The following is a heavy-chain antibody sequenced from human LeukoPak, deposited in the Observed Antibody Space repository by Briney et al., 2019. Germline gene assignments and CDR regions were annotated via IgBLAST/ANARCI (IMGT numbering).Heavy chain of an antibody. CDR1: GGSISSSSYY. J-gene: IGHJ5*02. CDR3: GADIVATIEGGWFDP. Sequence: SETLSLTCTVSGGSISSSSYYWGWLRQPPGMGLEWIGSIYYSGSTYYNPSLKSRVTISVDTSKNQFSLKLSSVTAADTAVYYCGADIVATIEGGWFDPWGQGTLVTVSS. D-gene: IGHD5-12*01. CDR2: IYYSGST. V-gene: IGHV4-39*01.